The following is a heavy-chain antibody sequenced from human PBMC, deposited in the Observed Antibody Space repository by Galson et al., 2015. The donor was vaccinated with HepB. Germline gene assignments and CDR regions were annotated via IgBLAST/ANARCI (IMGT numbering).Heavy chain of an antibody. V-gene: IGHV4-59*08. CDR3: ARHHSSGRLFFDY. J-gene: IGHJ4*02. CDR2: IYYSGST. D-gene: IGHD6-19*01. Sequence: LSLTCTVSGGSISSYYWSWIRQPPGKGLEWIGSIYYSGSTNYNPSLKSRVTISVDTSKNQFSLKLSSVTAADTAVYYCARHHSSGRLFFDYWGQGTLVTVSS. CDR1: GGSISSYY.